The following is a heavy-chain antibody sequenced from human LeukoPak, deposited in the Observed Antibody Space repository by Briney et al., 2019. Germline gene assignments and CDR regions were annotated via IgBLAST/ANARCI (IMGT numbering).Heavy chain of an antibody. CDR3: ARGVKCSGGSCYRVNDY. J-gene: IGHJ4*02. Sequence: SETLSLTCTVSGGSISSGGYYWSWIRQPPGKGLEWIVEINHSGSTNYNPSLKSRVTISVDTSKNQFSLKLSSVTAADTAVYYCARGVKCSGGSCYRVNDYWGQGTLVTVSS. CDR2: INHSGST. V-gene: IGHV4-39*07. CDR1: GGSISSGGYY. D-gene: IGHD2-15*01.